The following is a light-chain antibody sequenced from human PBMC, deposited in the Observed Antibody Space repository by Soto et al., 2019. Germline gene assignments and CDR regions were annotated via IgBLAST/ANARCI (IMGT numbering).Light chain of an antibody. CDR1: SSDVGGYKY. CDR3: CSGAGGYSYVV. CDR2: EVN. Sequence: QSVLTQPPSASGARGQSVTISCTGTSSDVGGYKYVSWYQQSPGKAPKLMIYEVNKRPSGVPDRFSGSKSGNTASLTVSGLQVEDEADYYCCSGAGGYSYVVFGGGTKLTVL. J-gene: IGLJ2*01. V-gene: IGLV2-8*01.